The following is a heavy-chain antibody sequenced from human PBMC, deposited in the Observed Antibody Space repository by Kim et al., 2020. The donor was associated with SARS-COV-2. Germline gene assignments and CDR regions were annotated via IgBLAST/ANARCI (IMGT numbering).Heavy chain of an antibody. Sequence: GGSLRLSCAASGFTFSNAWMSWVRQAPGKGLEWVGRIKSKTDGGTTDYAAPVKGRFTISRDDSKNTLYLQMNSLKTEDTAVYYCTTDLIDAPIGDYYYGMDVWGQGTTVTVSS. V-gene: IGHV3-15*01. CDR3: TTDLIDAPIGDYYYGMDV. CDR2: IKSKTDGGTT. J-gene: IGHJ6*02. CDR1: GFTFSNAW. D-gene: IGHD3-16*01.